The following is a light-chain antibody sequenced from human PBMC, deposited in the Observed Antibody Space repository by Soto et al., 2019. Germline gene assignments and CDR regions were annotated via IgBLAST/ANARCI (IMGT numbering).Light chain of an antibody. V-gene: IGKV3-20*01. J-gene: IGKJ5*01. Sequence: ETVLTQSPGTLSLSPGERATLSCRASQSVGSSYLAWYQQKPGQAPRLLIYDASSRATGIPDRFSGSGSGTDFTLTISRLEPGDFAVYYCQQYGSSPITFGQGTRLDIK. CDR1: QSVGSSY. CDR3: QQYGSSPIT. CDR2: DAS.